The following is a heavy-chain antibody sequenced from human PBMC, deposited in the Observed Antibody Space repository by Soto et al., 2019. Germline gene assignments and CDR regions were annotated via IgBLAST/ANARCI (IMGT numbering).Heavy chain of an antibody. D-gene: IGHD3-22*01. CDR2: IYYSGST. CDR1: GGPISSYY. V-gene: IGHV4-59*08. CDR3: ARGNYYYDSSGYAHYYYYGMDV. Sequence: SETLSLTCTVSGGPISSYYWSWIRQPPGKGLEWIGYIYYSGSTNYNPSLKSRVSISVDTSKNQFSLKLSSVTAADTAMYYCARGNYYYDSSGYAHYYYYGMDVWGQGTTVTVSS. J-gene: IGHJ6*02.